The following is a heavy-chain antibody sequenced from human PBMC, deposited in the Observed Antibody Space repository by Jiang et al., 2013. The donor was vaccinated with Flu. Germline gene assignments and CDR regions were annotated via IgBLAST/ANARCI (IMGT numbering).Heavy chain of an antibody. D-gene: IGHD6-19*01. J-gene: IGHJ6*02. CDR1: GGSFSGYY. CDR2: INHSGST. V-gene: IGHV4-34*01. Sequence: LLKPSETLSLTCAVYGGSFSGYYWSWIRQPPGKGLEWIGEINHSGSTNYNPSLKSRVTISVDTSKNQFSLKLSSVTAADTAVYYCARGGIAVAGTIPYYYYYYGMDVWGQGTTVTVSS. CDR3: ARGGIAVAGTIPYYYYYYGMDV.